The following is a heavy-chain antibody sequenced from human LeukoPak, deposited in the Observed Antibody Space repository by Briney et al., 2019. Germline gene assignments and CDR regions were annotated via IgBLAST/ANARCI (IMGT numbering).Heavy chain of an antibody. J-gene: IGHJ6*02. D-gene: IGHD5-18*01. V-gene: IGHV1-46*01. CDR3: ARDLTQSQSNGWSCGMDV. CDR1: GYTFTSHY. CDR2: FNPSAVTT. Sequence: GASVKVSCKASGYTFTSHYMHWVRQAPGQGLEWIGIFNPSAVTTSYAQNFQGRVTMTRDTSTSRIYMELSSLRSEDTAVYFCARDLTQSQSNGWSCGMDVWGQGTTVVVSS.